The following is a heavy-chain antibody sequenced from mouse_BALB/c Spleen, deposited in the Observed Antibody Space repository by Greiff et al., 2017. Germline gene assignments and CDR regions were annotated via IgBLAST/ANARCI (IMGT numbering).Heavy chain of an antibody. D-gene: IGHD2-4*01. CDR2: ISYSGST. J-gene: IGHJ2*01. CDR3: ARYDYDYDAFDY. Sequence: EVKVVESGPSLVKPSQTLSLTCSVTGDSITSGYWNWIRKFPGNKLEYMGYISYSGSTYYNPSLKSRISITRDTSKNQYYLQLNSVTTEDTATYYCARYDYDYDAFDYWGQGTTLTVSS. V-gene: IGHV3-8*02. CDR1: GDSITSGY.